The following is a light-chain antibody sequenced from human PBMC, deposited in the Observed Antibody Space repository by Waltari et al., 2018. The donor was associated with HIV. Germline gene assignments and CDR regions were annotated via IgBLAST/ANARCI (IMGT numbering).Light chain of an antibody. J-gene: IGKJ4*01. CDR1: QSVTSNY. CDR3: QQYGSSPLT. V-gene: IGKV3-20*01. CDR2: DTS. Sequence: ELVLTQSPGTLSLSPGERANLSCRASQSVTSNYLAWYKQKPGQAPRRLIYDTSNRATGIPDRFSGSGSGTDFILTISRLDPEDFAVYYCQQYGSSPLTFGGGTKVEIK.